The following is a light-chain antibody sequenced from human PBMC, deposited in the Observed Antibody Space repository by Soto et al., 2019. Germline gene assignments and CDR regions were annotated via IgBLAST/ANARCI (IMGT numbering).Light chain of an antibody. CDR1: QSVSVRF. J-gene: IGKJ2*01. Sequence: DIVLTQSPGTLSLSPGERATLSCRASQSVSVRFLAWYQQKPGQAPRLLMYGASSRATGIPDRFSGTGSGTAFTLTISRLEPEDFAVYYCQQYGSSPYTFGLGTKLEIK. CDR2: GAS. CDR3: QQYGSSPYT. V-gene: IGKV3-20*01.